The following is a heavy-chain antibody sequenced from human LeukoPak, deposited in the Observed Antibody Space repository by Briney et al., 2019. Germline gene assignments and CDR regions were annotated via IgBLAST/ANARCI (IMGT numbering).Heavy chain of an antibody. CDR3: TRPQSDYYDSSGYPY. CDR1: GFTFSGSA. V-gene: IGHV3-73*01. CDR2: IRSKANSYAT. D-gene: IGHD3-22*01. J-gene: IGHJ4*02. Sequence: GGSLKLSCAASGFTFSGSAMHWVRQASGKGLEWVGRIRSKANSYATAYAASVKGRFTISRDDSKNTAYLQMNSLKTEDTAVYYCTRPQSDYYDSSGYPYWGQGTLVTASS.